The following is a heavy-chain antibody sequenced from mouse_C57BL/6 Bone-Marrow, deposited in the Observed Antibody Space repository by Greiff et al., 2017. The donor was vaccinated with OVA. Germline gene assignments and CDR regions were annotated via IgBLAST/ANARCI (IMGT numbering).Heavy chain of an antibody. CDR1: GFTFSDYY. Sequence: EVQLQQSEGGLVQPGSSMKLSCTASGFTFSDYYMAWVRQVPEKGLEWVANINYDGSSPYYLDSLKSRFIISRDNAKNILYLQMSSLKSEDTATYYCARAGITTVVHWYFDVWGTGTTVTVSS. D-gene: IGHD1-1*01. CDR3: ARAGITTVVHWYFDV. V-gene: IGHV5-16*01. CDR2: INYDGSSP. J-gene: IGHJ1*03.